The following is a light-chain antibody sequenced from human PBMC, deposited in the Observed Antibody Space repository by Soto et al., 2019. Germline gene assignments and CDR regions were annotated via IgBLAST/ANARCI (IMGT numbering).Light chain of an antibody. Sequence: QSVLTQPASVSGSPGQSITISCAGTSSDVGSYNLVSWYQQHPGKAPKLMIYDVSNRPSGVSNRFSGSKSGNTASLTISGLQVEDEADYYCSSYTTSNTRQIVFGTGTKVTVL. CDR2: DVS. V-gene: IGLV2-14*02. J-gene: IGLJ1*01. CDR1: SSDVGSYNL. CDR3: SSYTTSNTRQIV.